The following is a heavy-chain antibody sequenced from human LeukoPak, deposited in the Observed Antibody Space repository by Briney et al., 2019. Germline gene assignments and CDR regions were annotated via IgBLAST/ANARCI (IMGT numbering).Heavy chain of an antibody. Sequence: SETLSLTCAVSGGSISSGGYSWSWIRQPPGKGLEWIGYIYHSGSTYYNPSLKSRVTISVDRSKNQFSLKLSSVTAADTAVYYCAARETLEGILFTMIPGYFDYWGQGTLVTVSS. CDR2: IYHSGST. J-gene: IGHJ4*02. CDR3: AARETLEGILFTMIPGYFDY. V-gene: IGHV4-30-2*01. D-gene: IGHD3-22*01. CDR1: GGSISSGGYS.